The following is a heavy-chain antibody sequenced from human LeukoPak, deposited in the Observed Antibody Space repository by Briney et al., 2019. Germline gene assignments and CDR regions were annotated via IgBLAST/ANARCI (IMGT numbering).Heavy chain of an antibody. Sequence: SQTLSLTCAVSGGSISSGGYSWSWLRQPPWKGLEWIGYIYLSGSTYYNRSVKSRVTISVDRTKNQFSLKLSSVTAADTAVYYCAASPLGYCNSTSCYENWFDPWGQGTLVTVSS. J-gene: IGHJ5*02. D-gene: IGHD2-2*01. CDR3: AASPLGYCNSTSCYENWFDP. CDR1: GGSISSGGYS. V-gene: IGHV4-30-2*01. CDR2: IYLSGST.